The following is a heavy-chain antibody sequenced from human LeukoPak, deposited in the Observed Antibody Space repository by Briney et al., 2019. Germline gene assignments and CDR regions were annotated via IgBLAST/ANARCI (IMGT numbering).Heavy chain of an antibody. CDR1: GYTFTSCY. D-gene: IGHD5-18*01. CDR3: ARDRSVDTALDY. CDR2: INPSGGST. V-gene: IGHV1-46*01. J-gene: IGHJ4*02. Sequence: GASVKVSCKASGYTFTSCYMHWVRQAPGQGLEWMGIINPSGGSTSYAQKFQGRVTMTRDTSTSTVYMELSSLRSEDTAVYYCARDRSVDTALDYWGQGTLVTVSS.